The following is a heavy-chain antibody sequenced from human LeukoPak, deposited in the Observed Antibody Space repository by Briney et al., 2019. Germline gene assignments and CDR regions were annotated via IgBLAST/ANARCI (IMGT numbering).Heavy chain of an antibody. D-gene: IGHD4-17*01. CDR2: IYVRGST. Sequence: SETLSLTRTLSGGSISSYYWSSIRQPAGKGLEWIGRIYVRGSTNYNPSLKSRVTMSVDTSKHQFSLKLSSVTAADTAVYYCARLMTTVTTIDYYYGMDVWGQGSTVTVCS. V-gene: IGHV4-4*07. CDR1: GGSISSYY. J-gene: IGHJ6*01. CDR3: ARLMTTVTTIDYYYGMDV.